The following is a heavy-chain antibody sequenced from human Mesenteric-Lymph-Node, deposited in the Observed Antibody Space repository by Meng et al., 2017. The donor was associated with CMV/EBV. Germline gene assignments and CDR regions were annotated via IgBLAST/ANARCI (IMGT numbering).Heavy chain of an antibody. J-gene: IGHJ4*02. CDR2: INPNNDDT. D-gene: IGHD1-26*01. CDR1: GYSFTGYY. V-gene: IGHV1-2*02. Sequence: ASVKVSCKASGYSFTGYYMHWVRRAPGQGLEWMGWINPNNDDTKYAQKFQGRVTMTRDTSISTAYMELSRLRSDDTAVYYCAPATSGSCVDYWGQGTLVTVSS. CDR3: APATSGSCVDY.